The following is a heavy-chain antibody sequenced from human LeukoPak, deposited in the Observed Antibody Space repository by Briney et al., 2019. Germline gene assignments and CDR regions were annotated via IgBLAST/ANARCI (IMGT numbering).Heavy chain of an antibody. Sequence: SDTLSLTCTVPGGSISTYYWSCLRQPPGEALEYIGYIYYTGSPIYNPSLNSRVTISIDTSKNLFSLTLRSVTAADTAVYFCARVQHLIPHSWGQGPRVTVFS. CDR2: IYYTGSP. V-gene: IGHV4-59*07. J-gene: IGHJ4*02. D-gene: IGHD2-2*01. CDR3: ARVQHLIPHS. CDR1: GGSISTYY.